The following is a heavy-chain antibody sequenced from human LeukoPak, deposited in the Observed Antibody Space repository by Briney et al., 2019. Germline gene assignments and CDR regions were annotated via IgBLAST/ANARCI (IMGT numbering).Heavy chain of an antibody. CDR2: ISSVTSM. CDR1: GFTFSSYE. D-gene: IGHD5-12*01. V-gene: IGHV3-48*01. J-gene: IGHJ4*02. Sequence: GGSLRLSCAASGFTFSSYEMNWVRQAPGKGLEWVSYISSVTSMWYADSVKGRFTISRNNARNSLYLLMNSLRGEDTGVYYCARDKYSGYEFSDYWGQGTLVTVSS. CDR3: ARDKYSGYEFSDY.